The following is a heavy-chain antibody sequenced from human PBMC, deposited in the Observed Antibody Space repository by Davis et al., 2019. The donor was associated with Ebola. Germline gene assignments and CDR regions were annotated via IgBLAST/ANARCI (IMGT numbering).Heavy chain of an antibody. CDR2: IIPIFDTA. V-gene: IGHV1-69*13. D-gene: IGHD2-15*01. J-gene: IGHJ6*02. Sequence: SVKVSCKASGYTFTGYYMHWVRQAPGQGLEWMGGIIPIFDTANYAQKFQGRVTITADESTSTAYMELSSLRSEDTAVYYCARGKLGYCSGGSCPAYGMDVWGQGTTVTVSS. CDR1: GYTFTGYY. CDR3: ARGKLGYCSGGSCPAYGMDV.